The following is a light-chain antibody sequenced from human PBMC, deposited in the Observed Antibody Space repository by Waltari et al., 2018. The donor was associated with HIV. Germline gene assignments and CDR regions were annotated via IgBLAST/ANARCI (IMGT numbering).Light chain of an antibody. CDR2: KDS. CDR1: KLGDKY. CDR3: QAWDSSTVV. J-gene: IGLJ1*01. V-gene: IGLV3-1*01. Sequence: SYELTQPPSVSVSPGQTASIPCSGDKLGDKYACWYQQKPGQSPVLVIDKDSKPPSGIPERFSGSNSGNTATLTISGTQAMDEADYYCQAWDSSTVVFGTGTKVTVL.